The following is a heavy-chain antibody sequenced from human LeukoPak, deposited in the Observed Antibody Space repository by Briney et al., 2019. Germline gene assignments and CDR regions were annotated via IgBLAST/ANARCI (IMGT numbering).Heavy chain of an antibody. Sequence: GGSLRLSCAASGFSFSRYWMNWVRQAPGKGLEWVANIKGDGNEKNYVDSVKGRFSISRDNAGNSLYLQMDSLRAEDTAVYYCAKEGAYPIITYDSWGQGALVTVSS. CDR3: AKEGAYPIITYDS. D-gene: IGHD3-10*01. CDR1: GFSFSRYW. V-gene: IGHV3-7*01. J-gene: IGHJ5*01. CDR2: IKGDGNEK.